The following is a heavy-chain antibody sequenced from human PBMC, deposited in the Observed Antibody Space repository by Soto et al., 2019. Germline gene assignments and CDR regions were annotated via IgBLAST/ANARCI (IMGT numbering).Heavy chain of an antibody. CDR1: GFTFSGSA. J-gene: IGHJ5*02. CDR3: ARGESRDDYVFDEARWFDP. V-gene: IGHV3-73*02. CDR2: IRSKANSYAT. Sequence: EVQLVESGGGLVQPGGSLKLSCAASGFTFSGSAMHWVRQASGKGLEWVGRIRSKANSYATAYAASVKGRFTISRDDSKNTAYLQMNSLKTEDTAVYYCARGESRDDYVFDEARWFDPWGQGTLVTVSS. D-gene: IGHD3-16*01.